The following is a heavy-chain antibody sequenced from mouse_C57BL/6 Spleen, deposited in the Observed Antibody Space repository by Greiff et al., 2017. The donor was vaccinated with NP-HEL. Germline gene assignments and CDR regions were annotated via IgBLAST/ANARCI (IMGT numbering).Heavy chain of an antibody. CDR3: ARGGNYYGSSYSEYYFDY. J-gene: IGHJ2*01. CDR1: GYAFSSSW. D-gene: IGHD1-1*01. V-gene: IGHV1-82*01. CDR2: IYPGDGDT. Sequence: QVQLQQSGPELVKPGASVKISCKASGYAFSSSWMNWVKQRPGKGLEWIGRIYPGDGDTNYNGKFKGKATLTADKYSSTAYMQLSSLTSDDSAVYFCARGGNYYGSSYSEYYFDYWGQGTTLTVSS.